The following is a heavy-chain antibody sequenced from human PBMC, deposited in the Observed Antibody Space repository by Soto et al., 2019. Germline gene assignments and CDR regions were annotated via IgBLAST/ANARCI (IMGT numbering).Heavy chain of an antibody. CDR1: GYSFTSYY. V-gene: IGHV1-46*01. J-gene: IGHJ4*02. Sequence: ASVKVSCKASGYSFTSYYLHWLRQAPGQVLEWIGIINPSGGSTTYAQKFQGRVTMTRDTSTSTIYMELSSLRSEYSAVYYCARDVSFNFDYWGQGTLVTVSS. CDR2: INPSGGST. CDR3: ARDVSFNFDY.